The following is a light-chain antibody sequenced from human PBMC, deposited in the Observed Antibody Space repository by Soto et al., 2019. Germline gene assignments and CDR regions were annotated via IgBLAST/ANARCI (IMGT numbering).Light chain of an antibody. J-gene: IGLJ2*01. CDR1: SSDVGSYSL. Sequence: QSALTQPASVSGSPGQSITISCTGTSSDVGSYSLVSWYQQLPGKAPKLMIYEDIKRPSGVSTRFSGSKSGNTASLTISGLQAEDEADYYCCSYAVGTTLVFGGGTKVTVL. CDR3: CSYAVGTTLV. V-gene: IGLV2-23*01. CDR2: EDI.